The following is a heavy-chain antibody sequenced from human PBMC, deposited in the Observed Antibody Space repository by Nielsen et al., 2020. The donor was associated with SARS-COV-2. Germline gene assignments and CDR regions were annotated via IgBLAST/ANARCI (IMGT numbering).Heavy chain of an antibody. Sequence: GESLKISCQGSGFTFTNHWIGWVRQMPGGGLESMGIIYPGDSDTRYNPSSQGQVTISADKAISTAYLEFINLKASDTAMYYCATSSKRSIVSFDIWGQGTMVTVS. D-gene: IGHD1-26*01. CDR2: IYPGDSDT. CDR1: GFTFTNHW. V-gene: IGHV5-51*01. J-gene: IGHJ3*02. CDR3: ATSSKRSIVSFDI.